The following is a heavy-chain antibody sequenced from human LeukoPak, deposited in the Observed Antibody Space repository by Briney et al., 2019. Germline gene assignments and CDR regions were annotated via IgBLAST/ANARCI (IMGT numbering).Heavy chain of an antibody. J-gene: IGHJ4*02. CDR3: ARVGRRYCSGGSCYPFDY. V-gene: IGHV4-39*07. D-gene: IGHD2-15*01. Sequence: PSETLSLTCTVSGGSITSSSYYWGWIRQPPGKGLEWIGSLYYSGSTYYNPSLKSRVTISLDTSKNQFSLKLSSVTAADTAVYYCARVGRRYCSGGSCYPFDYWGQGTLVTVSS. CDR1: GGSITSSSYY. CDR2: LYYSGST.